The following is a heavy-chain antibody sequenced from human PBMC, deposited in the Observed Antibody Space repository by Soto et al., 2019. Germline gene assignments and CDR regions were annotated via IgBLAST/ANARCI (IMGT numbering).Heavy chain of an antibody. Sequence: PSETLSLTCTVSGGSVNSGTDYWSWIRQPPGKGLEWIGYTSNSGSAKYNPSLKSRVTITTDTSTNHFSLKLTSVTAADTAVYYCAGMQDGALAYWGQGTLVTVSS. CDR2: TSNSGSA. CDR1: GGSVNSGTDY. CDR3: AGMQDGALAY. V-gene: IGHV4-61*03. D-gene: IGHD1-26*01. J-gene: IGHJ4*02.